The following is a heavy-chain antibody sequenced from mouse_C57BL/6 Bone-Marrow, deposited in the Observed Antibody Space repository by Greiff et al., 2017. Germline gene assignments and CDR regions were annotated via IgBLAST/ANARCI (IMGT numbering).Heavy chain of an antibody. CDR2: IDPSDSYT. CDR3: ARTGFDY. Sequence: QVHVKQPGAELVMPGASVKLSCKASGYTFTSYWMHWVKQRPGQGLEWIGEIDPSDSYTNYNQKFKGKSTLTVDKSSSTAYMQLSSLTSEDSAVYYCARTGFDYWGQGTTLTVFS. J-gene: IGHJ2*01. CDR1: GYTFTSYW. D-gene: IGHD4-1*01. V-gene: IGHV1-69*01.